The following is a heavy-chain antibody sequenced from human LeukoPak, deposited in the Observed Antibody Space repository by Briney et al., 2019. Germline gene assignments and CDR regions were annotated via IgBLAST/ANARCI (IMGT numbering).Heavy chain of an antibody. Sequence: EASVKVSCKASGGTFSSYAISWVRQAPGQGLEWMGRIIPILGIANYAQKFQGRVTITADKSTSTANMELSSLRSEDTAVYYCARDMGWLQQSPDYWGQGTLVTVSS. CDR1: GGTFSSYA. D-gene: IGHD5-24*01. CDR2: IIPILGIA. V-gene: IGHV1-69*04. J-gene: IGHJ4*02. CDR3: ARDMGWLQQSPDY.